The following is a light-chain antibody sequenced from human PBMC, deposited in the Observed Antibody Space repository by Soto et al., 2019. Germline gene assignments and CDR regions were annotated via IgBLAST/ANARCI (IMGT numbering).Light chain of an antibody. Sequence: EIVLTQSPGTLSLSLGERATLSCRASQSVGSSVAWYQQKPGQAPRLVIFGTSSRAAGIPDRFSASGSGTDFSLTISRLEPEDFAVYYCQHYGSSPPDTFGQGTKREIK. V-gene: IGKV3-20*01. CDR1: QSVGSS. CDR2: GTS. J-gene: IGKJ2*01. CDR3: QHYGSSPPDT.